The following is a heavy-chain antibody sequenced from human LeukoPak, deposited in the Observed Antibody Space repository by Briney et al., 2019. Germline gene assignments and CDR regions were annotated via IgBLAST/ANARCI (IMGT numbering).Heavy chain of an antibody. CDR2: INSDGSST. D-gene: IGHD3-9*01. CDR1: GFTFSSYS. CDR3: AREGPYDSENGMEV. J-gene: IGHJ6*02. Sequence: GGSLRLSCAASGFTFSSYSMNWVRQAPGKGLGWVSRINSDGSSTSYADSVKGRFTISRDNAKNTLYLQMNSLRAEDTAVYYCAREGPYDSENGMEVWGQGTTVTVSS. V-gene: IGHV3-74*01.